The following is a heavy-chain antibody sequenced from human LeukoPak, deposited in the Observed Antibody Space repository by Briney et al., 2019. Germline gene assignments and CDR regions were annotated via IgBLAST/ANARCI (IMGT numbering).Heavy chain of an antibody. J-gene: IGHJ4*02. Sequence: ASVTVSCTASVYTFTSYYMHWGRQAPGQGLEWMGIINPSGGSTSYAQKFQGRVTMTRDTSTSTVYMELSSLRSEDTAVYYCARPSQDPRSHYFDYWGQGTLVTVSS. CDR1: VYTFTSYY. D-gene: IGHD2-15*01. CDR2: INPSGGST. CDR3: ARPSQDPRSHYFDY. V-gene: IGHV1-46*01.